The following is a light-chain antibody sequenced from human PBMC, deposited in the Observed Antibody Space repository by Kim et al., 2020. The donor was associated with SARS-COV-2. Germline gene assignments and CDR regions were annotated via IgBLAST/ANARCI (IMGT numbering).Light chain of an antibody. CDR1: RSNLGNIS. CDR3: GTWDSSLSAVV. CDR2: DNN. Sequence: GQKVTISCSGSRSNLGNISISWYQQLLGTAPKLLIYDNNKRPAGIPDRFSGSKSGTSATLGITGLQTGDEADYYCGTWDSSLSAVVFGGGTQLTVL. J-gene: IGLJ2*01. V-gene: IGLV1-51*01.